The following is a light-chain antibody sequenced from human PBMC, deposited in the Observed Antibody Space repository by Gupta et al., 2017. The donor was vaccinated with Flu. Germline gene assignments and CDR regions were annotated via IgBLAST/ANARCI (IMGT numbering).Light chain of an antibody. J-gene: IGLJ2*01. V-gene: IGLV1-40*01. CDR3: QSYDSSLSGYVV. Sequence: QSVLTQPPPVSGAPGQRVTISCTGSSSNIGTGYDVHWYQLLPGTAPKVLIYGNNNRPSGVPDRFSGSKSGTSASLAITGLQAEDEADYYCQSYDSSLSGYVVFGGGTKLTVL. CDR2: GNN. CDR1: SSNIGTGYD.